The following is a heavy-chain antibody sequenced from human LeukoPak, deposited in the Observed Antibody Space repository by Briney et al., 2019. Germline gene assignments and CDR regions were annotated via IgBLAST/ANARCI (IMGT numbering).Heavy chain of an antibody. V-gene: IGHV3-30*18. CDR2: ISNDGNSK. D-gene: IGHD5-18*01. Sequence: GRSLRLSCAASGFTFSTYGMHWVRQAPGKGLEWVAVISNDGNSKFYGDSVKGRFTISRDNSKNTLYLQMNSLRPEDTAVYWCAKGGGYSYGTAFCDIWGQGIMVTVSS. J-gene: IGHJ3*02. CDR3: AKGGGYSYGTAFCDI. CDR1: GFTFSTYG.